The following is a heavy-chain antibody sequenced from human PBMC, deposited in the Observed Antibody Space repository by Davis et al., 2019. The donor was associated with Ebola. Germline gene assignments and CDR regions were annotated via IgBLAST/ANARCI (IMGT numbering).Heavy chain of an antibody. CDR2: IYYSGST. V-gene: IGHV4-59*08. CDR3: ARHVFYSDSSGYYFYFDY. CDR1: GGSISSYY. J-gene: IGHJ4*02. D-gene: IGHD3-22*01. Sequence: MPSATLSLTCTVSGGSISSYYWSWIRQPPGKGLEWIGYIYYSGSTNYNPSLKSRVTISVDTSKNQFSLQLSSVTAADTAVYYCARHVFYSDSSGYYFYFDYWGQGTLVTVSS.